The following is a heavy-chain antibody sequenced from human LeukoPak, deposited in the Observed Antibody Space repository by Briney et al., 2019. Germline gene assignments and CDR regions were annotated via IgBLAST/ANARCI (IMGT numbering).Heavy chain of an antibody. CDR2: INQGGSEK. V-gene: IGHV3-7*01. CDR3: ARDLYYFESSGYYASDF. D-gene: IGHD3-22*01. Sequence: GGSLRLSCAASGFTFSTYWISWVRQAPGKGLEWVANINQGGSEKHYADSMRGRFTISRDNAKNSLFLEMNSLRAEDTAVYFCARDLYYFESSGYYASDFWGQGTLVTVS. J-gene: IGHJ4*02. CDR1: GFTFSTYW.